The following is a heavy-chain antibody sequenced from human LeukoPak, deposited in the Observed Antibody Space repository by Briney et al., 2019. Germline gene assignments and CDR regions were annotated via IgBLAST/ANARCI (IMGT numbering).Heavy chain of an antibody. Sequence: GGSLRLSCAASGFTVNSNYMTWVRQAPGKGLEWVSVIYGGGDTYYADSVKGRFTISRDNSKNTLYLQMNSLRAEDTAVYYCAKDGLRLELPPSYSYHMDVWGKGTTVPVSS. CDR2: IYGGGDT. D-gene: IGHD1-7*01. J-gene: IGHJ6*03. CDR1: GFTVNSNY. CDR3: AKDGLRLELPPSYSYHMDV. V-gene: IGHV3-53*05.